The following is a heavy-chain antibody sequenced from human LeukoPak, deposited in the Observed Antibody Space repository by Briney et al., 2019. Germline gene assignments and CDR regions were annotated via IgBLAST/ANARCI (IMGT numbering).Heavy chain of an antibody. CDR2: NHPSGIT. J-gene: IGHJ4*02. CDR1: GASFGHYY. Sequence: SETLSLTCAVYGASFGHYYWTWIRRPPGKGLEWIGENHPSGITNYNPSLKSRVTISVDTSKNQFSLNLSSVTAADTAVYYCARGRRPYDFDYWGQGTLVIVSS. V-gene: IGHV4-34*01. CDR3: ARGRRPYDFDY. D-gene: IGHD2-2*01.